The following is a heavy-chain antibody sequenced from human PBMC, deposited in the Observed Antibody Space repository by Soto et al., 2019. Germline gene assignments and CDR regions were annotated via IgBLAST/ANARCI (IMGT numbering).Heavy chain of an antibody. CDR2: ISGSGGST. D-gene: IGHD1-26*01. CDR1: GFTFSSYA. CDR3: AKRTVGGYFDL. Sequence: EVQLLESGGGLVQPGGSLRLSCAASGFTFSSYAMNWVRQAPGKGLEWVSVISGSGGSTYYADAVKGRFTISRDNSKNTLYMQMNSLRAEDTAVYYWAKRTVGGYFDLWGRVILVTVSS. V-gene: IGHV3-23*01. J-gene: IGHJ2*01.